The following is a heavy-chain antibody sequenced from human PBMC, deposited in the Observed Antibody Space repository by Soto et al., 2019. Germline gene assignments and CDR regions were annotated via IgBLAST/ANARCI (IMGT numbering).Heavy chain of an antibody. CDR1: GGSFSGYY. J-gene: IGHJ4*02. CDR2: INHSGST. V-gene: IGHV4-34*01. D-gene: IGHD3-16*01. CDR3: ARGGGSYYDY. Sequence: QVQLQQWGAGLLKPSETLSLTCAVYGGSFSGYYWSWIRQPPGKGLEWIGEINHSGSTNYNPSLKSRVTISVDTSKNQFSLKLSSVTAAGTAVYYCARGGGSYYDYWGQGTLVTVSS.